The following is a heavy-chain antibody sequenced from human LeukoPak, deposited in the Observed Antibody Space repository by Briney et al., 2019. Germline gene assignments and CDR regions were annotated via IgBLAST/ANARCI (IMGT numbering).Heavy chain of an antibody. CDR3: ARTKPDNSEIYN. CDR1: GYTFTTYG. Sequence: GASVKVSCKASGYTFTTYGITWVRQAPGQGLEWMGWISGYNGNTIYAQKLQGRVTMTTDTSTSTAYMGLRSLRSDDTAVYYCARTKPDNSEIYNWGQGTLVTVSS. J-gene: IGHJ4*02. D-gene: IGHD3-22*01. CDR2: ISGYNGNT. V-gene: IGHV1-18*01.